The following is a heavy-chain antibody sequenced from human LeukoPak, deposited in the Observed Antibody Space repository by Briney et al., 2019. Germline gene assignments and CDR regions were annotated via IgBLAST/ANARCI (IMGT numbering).Heavy chain of an antibody. V-gene: IGHV5-51*01. CDR1: GYSFTSYW. CDR2: IYPGDSDT. Sequence: GESLKISCKGSGYSFTSYWIGWVRQMPGKGLEWMGIIYPGDSDTRYNPSFQGQVTISADKSISTAYLQWSSLKASDTAMYYCARRDLRDYYDSSGYYGYWGQGTLVTVSS. J-gene: IGHJ4*02. CDR3: ARRDLRDYYDSSGYYGY. D-gene: IGHD3-22*01.